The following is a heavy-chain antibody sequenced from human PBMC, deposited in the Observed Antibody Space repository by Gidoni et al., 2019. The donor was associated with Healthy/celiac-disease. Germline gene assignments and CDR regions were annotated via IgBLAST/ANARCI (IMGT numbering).Heavy chain of an antibody. D-gene: IGHD6-19*01. Sequence: QLQLQESGPGLVKPSETLSLTCTVSGGSISSRSYYWGWIRQPPGKGLEWIGSIYYSGSTYYNPSLKSRGTISVDTSKNQFSLKLSSVTAADTAVYYCARHLAGTRAYYYDYYMDVWGKWTTVTVSS. CDR1: GGSISSRSYY. V-gene: IGHV4-39*01. J-gene: IGHJ6*03. CDR3: ARHLAGTRAYYYDYYMDV. CDR2: IYYSGST.